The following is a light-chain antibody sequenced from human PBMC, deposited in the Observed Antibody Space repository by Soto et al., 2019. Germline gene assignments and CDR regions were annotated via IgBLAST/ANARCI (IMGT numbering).Light chain of an antibody. CDR2: DAS. CDR1: QAISNN. J-gene: IGKJ1*01. Sequence: RVMTQSPVTLSVSPGERVTLSCRASQAISNNLAWYQQKPGQAPRLLIFDASTMASGIPARFSGSGSGTKSHITISILRSEDFAVSYFQQANDWPQTFGNGTRV. V-gene: IGKV3-15*01. CDR3: QQANDWPQT.